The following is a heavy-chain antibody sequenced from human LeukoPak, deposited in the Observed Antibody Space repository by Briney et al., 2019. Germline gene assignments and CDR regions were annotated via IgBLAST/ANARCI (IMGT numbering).Heavy chain of an antibody. CDR2: ISHSGST. J-gene: IGHJ3*02. CDR3: AKGGTYDILTGYSTAFHSFDI. V-gene: IGHV4-59*01. D-gene: IGHD3-9*01. CDR1: GGSISNYY. Sequence: SETLSLTCTVSGGSISNYYWNWIRQFPGKGLEWIGYISHSGSTNYSPSLESRVTISVDPSKNQFSLKVISVTAADAAVYYCAKGGTYDILTGYSTAFHSFDIWGQGKMVTVSS.